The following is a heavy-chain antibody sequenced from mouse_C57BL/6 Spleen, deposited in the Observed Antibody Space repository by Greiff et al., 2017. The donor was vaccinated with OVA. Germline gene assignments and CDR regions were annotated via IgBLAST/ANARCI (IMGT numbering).Heavy chain of an antibody. CDR3: ARPRIYYDYDWFAY. Sequence: EVKLVESGGGLVKPGGSLKLSCAASGFTFSDYGMHWVRQAPEKGLEWVAYISSGSSTIYYADTVKGRFTISRDNAKNTLFLQMTSLRSEDTAMYYCARPRIYYDYDWFAYWGQGTLVTVSA. D-gene: IGHD2-4*01. V-gene: IGHV5-17*01. CDR2: ISSGSSTI. J-gene: IGHJ3*01. CDR1: GFTFSDYG.